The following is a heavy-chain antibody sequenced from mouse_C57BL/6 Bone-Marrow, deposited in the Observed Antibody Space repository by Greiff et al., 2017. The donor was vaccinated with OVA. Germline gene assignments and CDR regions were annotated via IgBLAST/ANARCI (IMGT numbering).Heavy chain of an antibody. CDR1: GYTFTSYW. CDR2: IDPSDSYT. Sequence: QVQLQQPGAELVMPGASVKLSCKASGYTFTSYWMHWVKQRPGQGLEWIGEIDPSDSYTNYNQKFKGKSTLTVDKSSSTAYMQLSSLTSEDSAVYDCARTLYYGNDGSYWYFDVWGTGTTVTVSS. D-gene: IGHD2-2*01. CDR3: ARTLYYGNDGSYWYFDV. V-gene: IGHV1-69*01. J-gene: IGHJ1*03.